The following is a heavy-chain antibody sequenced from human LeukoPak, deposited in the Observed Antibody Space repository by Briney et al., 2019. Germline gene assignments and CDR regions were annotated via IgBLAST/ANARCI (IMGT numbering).Heavy chain of an antibody. J-gene: IGHJ4*02. V-gene: IGHV4-39*01. CDR1: GASISGSRYY. CDR3: ARRAYSAAYWKHFDY. CDR2: IYYTGPT. Sequence: PSGTLSLTCTVSGASISGSRYYWGWIRQPPGKGLEWIGNIYYTGPTYYNASLESRVTISLDTSKNQFSLKLNSVTAADTAVYFCARRAYSAAYWKHFDYWGQGTLVTVSS. D-gene: IGHD1-1*01.